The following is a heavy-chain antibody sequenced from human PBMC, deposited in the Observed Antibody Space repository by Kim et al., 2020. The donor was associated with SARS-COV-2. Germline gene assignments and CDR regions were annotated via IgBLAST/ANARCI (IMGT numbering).Heavy chain of an antibody. J-gene: IGHJ4*02. V-gene: IGHV7-4-1*02. CDR1: GYTFTSYA. CDR2: INTNTGNP. Sequence: ASVKVSCKASGYTFTSYAMNWVRQAPGQGLEWMGWINTNTGNPTYAQGFTGRFVFSLDTSVSTAYLQISSLKAEDTAVYYCARVVVPAARVDHFDYWGQGTLVTVSS. D-gene: IGHD2-2*01. CDR3: ARVVVPAARVDHFDY.